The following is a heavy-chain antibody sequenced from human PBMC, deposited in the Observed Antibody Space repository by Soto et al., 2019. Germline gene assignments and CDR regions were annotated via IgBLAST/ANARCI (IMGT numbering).Heavy chain of an antibody. CDR1: RDSGSSNTAA. CDR2: TYYRSKWYN. CDR3: TRARSGNYYDSGSHFDY. V-gene: IGHV6-1*01. Sequence: SQTPPLPCDISRDSGSSNTAAWNWIRQSPSRSLEWLGRTYYRSKWYNDYAVSVKSRITINPDTSKNQFSLQLNSVTPEDTAVYYCTRARSGNYYDSGSHFDYWGQGTLVTVSS. J-gene: IGHJ4*02. D-gene: IGHD3-10*01.